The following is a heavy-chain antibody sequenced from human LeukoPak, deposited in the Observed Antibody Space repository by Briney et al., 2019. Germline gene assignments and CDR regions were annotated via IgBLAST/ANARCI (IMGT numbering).Heavy chain of an antibody. Sequence: GGSLRLSCAASAFTFSDYWMTWVRQAPGKGLERVANIKEDGSEKYYVDSVKGRFTISRDNAKNSLYLQMNSLRAEDTAVYYCAQWEYCSGGSCYGWSVWGKGTTVTISS. CDR2: IKEDGSEK. J-gene: IGHJ6*04. CDR1: AFTFSDYW. CDR3: AQWEYCSGGSCYGWSV. D-gene: IGHD2-15*01. V-gene: IGHV3-7*01.